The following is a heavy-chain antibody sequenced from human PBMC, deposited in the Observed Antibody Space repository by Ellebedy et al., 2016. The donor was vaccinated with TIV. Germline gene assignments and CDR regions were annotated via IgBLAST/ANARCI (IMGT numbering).Heavy chain of an antibody. Sequence: SETLSLTCSVSGGSITTNNWAWIRQPPGKGLEWIGYIYYSGFTKYNPSLQSRGTMSLDTSKNQFSLRLRSVTAADTAVYLCARFYLNWFDPWGQGALVTFSS. D-gene: IGHD2/OR15-2a*01. J-gene: IGHJ5*02. V-gene: IGHV4-59*01. CDR1: GGSITTNN. CDR3: ARFYLNWFDP. CDR2: IYYSGFT.